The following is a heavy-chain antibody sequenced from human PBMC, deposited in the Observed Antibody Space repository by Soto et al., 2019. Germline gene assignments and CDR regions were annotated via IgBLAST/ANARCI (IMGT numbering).Heavy chain of an antibody. V-gene: IGHV4-30-4*01. CDR1: GGSISSGDYY. J-gene: IGHJ4*02. Sequence: PSVTLSLTCTVSGGSISSGDYYWSWIRQPPGKGLEWIGYIYYSGSTYYNPSLKSRVTISVDTSKNQFSLKLSSVTAADTAVYYCARGSLTSRYVDYWGQGTLVTVSS. CDR3: ARGSLTSRYVDY. D-gene: IGHD2-2*01. CDR2: IYYSGST.